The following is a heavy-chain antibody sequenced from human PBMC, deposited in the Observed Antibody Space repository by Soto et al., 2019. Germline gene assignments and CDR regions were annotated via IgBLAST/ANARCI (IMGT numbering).Heavy chain of an antibody. D-gene: IGHD6-19*01. J-gene: IGHJ3*02. CDR2: TSSSSDYI. CDR3: ARDSSSGWPRTTFDI. CDR1: GLTFGCCG. Sequence: PGGSLRLSCSASGLTFGCCGVHWVRQAWGKGLEWATSTSSSSDYIYYADSVKSRFTIARDNAKNALYLQMNSLRAEDTAVYYCARDSSSGWPRTTFDIWGQGTMVTVSS. V-gene: IGHV3-21*01.